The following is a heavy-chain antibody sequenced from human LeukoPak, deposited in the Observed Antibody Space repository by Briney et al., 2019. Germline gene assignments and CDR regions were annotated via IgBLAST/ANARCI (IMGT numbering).Heavy chain of an antibody. D-gene: IGHD3-22*01. CDR1: GFTFSSYW. Sequence: GSLRLSCAASGFTFSSYWMHWVRRAPGKGLVWVSRINSDGSTTSYADSVKGRFTISRDNSKNTLYLQMNSLRAEDTAVYYCARDGPDYYDSSGYYWSFDYWGQGTLVTVSS. J-gene: IGHJ4*02. V-gene: IGHV3-74*01. CDR3: ARDGPDYYDSSGYYWSFDY. CDR2: INSDGSTT.